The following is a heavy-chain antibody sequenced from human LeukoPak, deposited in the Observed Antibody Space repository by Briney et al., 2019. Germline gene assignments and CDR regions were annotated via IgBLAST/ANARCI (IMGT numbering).Heavy chain of an antibody. V-gene: IGHV1-8*01. Sequence: ASVKVSCKTSGYTFTNYDINWVRQATGQGLEWLGWMSPNNGDTGYAQKFQGRVTMTRDTSTNTAYMELSGLTSEDTAVYYCARNPPRTGDFNSWGQGAPVTVSS. CDR2: MSPNNGDT. D-gene: IGHD7-27*01. J-gene: IGHJ4*02. CDR3: ARNPPRTGDFNS. CDR1: GYTFTNYD.